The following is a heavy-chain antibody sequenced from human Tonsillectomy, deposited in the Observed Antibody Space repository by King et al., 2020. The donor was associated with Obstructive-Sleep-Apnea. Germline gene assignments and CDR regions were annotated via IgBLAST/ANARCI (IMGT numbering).Heavy chain of an antibody. CDR3: ARDPMTRGLTWYGFDY. V-gene: IGHV3-48*04. CDR1: GFTLRDFS. CDR2: VSRRSEAI. Sequence: VRLVESGGGWVQPGGSLRLSCVASGFTLRDFSMNWVRQTPGKGLEWVSYVSRRSEAIHYTDSVRGRFAIFRDDAKNSVYLQMDRLRAEDSGVYYCARDPMTRGLTWYGFDYWGQGILVTVSS. D-gene: IGHD3-9*01. J-gene: IGHJ4*02.